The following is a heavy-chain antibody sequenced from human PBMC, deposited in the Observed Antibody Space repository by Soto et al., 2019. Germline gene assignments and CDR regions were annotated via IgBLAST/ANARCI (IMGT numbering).Heavy chain of an antibody. CDR1: GGTFSSYA. CDR3: AREGQQQAQQTYFYFYGMDV. V-gene: IGHV1-69*13. Sequence: SVKVSCKASGGTFSSYAISWVRQAPGQGLEWMGGIIPIFGTANYAQKFQGRVTITADESTSTAYMDLRGLRSDDTAVYFCAREGQQQAQQTYFYFYGMDVWGQGTTVTVSS. CDR2: IIPIFGTA. J-gene: IGHJ6*01. D-gene: IGHD3-9*01.